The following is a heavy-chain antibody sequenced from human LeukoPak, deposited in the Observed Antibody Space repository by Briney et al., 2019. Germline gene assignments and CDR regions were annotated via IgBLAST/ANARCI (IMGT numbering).Heavy chain of an antibody. J-gene: IGHJ6*02. Sequence: GGSLRLSRAASGFTFSSYSMNWVRQAPGKGLEWVSSISSSSSYIYYADSVKGRFTISRDNAKNSLYLQMNSLRAEDTAVYYCARDHPFRVAVFYGMDVWGQGTTVTVSS. D-gene: IGHD6-19*01. V-gene: IGHV3-21*01. CDR2: ISSSSSYI. CDR1: GFTFSSYS. CDR3: ARDHPFRVAVFYGMDV.